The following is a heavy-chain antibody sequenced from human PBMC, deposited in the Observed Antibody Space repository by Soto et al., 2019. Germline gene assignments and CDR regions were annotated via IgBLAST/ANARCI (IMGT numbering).Heavy chain of an antibody. CDR1: GYTFNTYY. Sequence: GASVKVSCKPSGYTFNTYYLHWARQAPGQALEWMGVIHPSGGGTTYAQKCLGRVSVSRDTSTSTVFMELSSLRSDDTAVYYCARGGHIAVVTASFDYWGQGTLVTVSS. V-gene: IGHV1-46*02. CDR2: IHPSGGGT. J-gene: IGHJ4*02. CDR3: ARGGHIAVVTASFDY. D-gene: IGHD2-21*02.